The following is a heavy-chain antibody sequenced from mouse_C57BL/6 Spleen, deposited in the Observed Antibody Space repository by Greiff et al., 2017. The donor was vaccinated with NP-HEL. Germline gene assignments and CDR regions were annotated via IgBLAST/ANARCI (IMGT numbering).Heavy chain of an antibody. V-gene: IGHV1-82*01. CDR1: GYAFSSSW. D-gene: IGHD4-1*01. CDR2: IYPGDGDT. Sequence: QVQLKESGPELVKPGASVKISCKASGYAFSSSWMNWVKQRPGKGLEWIGRIYPGDGDTNYNGKFKGKATLTADKSSSTAYMQLSSLTSEDSAVYFCATLTGFAYWGQGTLVTVSA. CDR3: ATLTGFAY. J-gene: IGHJ3*01.